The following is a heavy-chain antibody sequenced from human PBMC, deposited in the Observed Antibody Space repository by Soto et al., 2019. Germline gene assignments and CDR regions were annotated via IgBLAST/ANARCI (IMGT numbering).Heavy chain of an antibody. CDR2: ISAYNGNT. D-gene: IGHD4-4*01. V-gene: IGHV1-18*01. CDR1: GYTFTSYG. J-gene: IGHJ4*02. Sequence: ASVKVSCKASGYTFTSYGISWVRQAPGQGLEWMGWISAYNGNTNYARKLQGRVTMTTDTSTSTAYMELRSLRSDDTAGYYCARRGSSARGRGAMTTAVPFDYWGQGTLVTVSS. CDR3: ARRGSSARGRGAMTTAVPFDY.